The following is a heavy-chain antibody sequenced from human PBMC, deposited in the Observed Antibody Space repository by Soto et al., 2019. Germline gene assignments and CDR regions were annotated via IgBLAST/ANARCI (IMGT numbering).Heavy chain of an antibody. D-gene: IGHD3-10*01. V-gene: IGHV4-34*01. CDR1: GGSFSGYY. CDR3: ARVAYEVRGVIVQQYYYYGMDV. CDR2: INHSGST. J-gene: IGHJ6*02. Sequence: SEILSLTCGVYGGSFSGYYWSLIRQPPGKGLEWIGEINHSGSTNYNPSLKSRVTISVDTSKNQFSLKLSSVTAADTAVYYCARVAYEVRGVIVQQYYYYGMDVWGQETTVT.